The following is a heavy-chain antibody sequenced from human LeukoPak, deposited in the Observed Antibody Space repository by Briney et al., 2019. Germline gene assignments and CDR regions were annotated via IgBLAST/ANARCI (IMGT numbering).Heavy chain of an antibody. J-gene: IGHJ4*02. D-gene: IGHD6-13*01. CDR3: ARDKGYSKSACDY. CDR2: ISAYNGDT. V-gene: IGHV1-18*01. Sequence: ASVKVSCKASGYTFTTYGISRARQAPGQGLEWMGWISAYNGDTNYAQKFQARVTMTTDTSTNTAYMELRSLRTDDTAVYYCARDKGYSKSACDYWGQGTLVTVSS. CDR1: GYTFTTYG.